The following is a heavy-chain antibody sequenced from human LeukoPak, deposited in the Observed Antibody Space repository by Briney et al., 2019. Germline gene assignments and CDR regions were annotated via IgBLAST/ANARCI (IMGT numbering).Heavy chain of an antibody. Sequence: ASVKVSCKASGYTFTGYYMHWVRQAPGQGLEWMGWINPNSGGTNYAQKFQGRVTMTRDTSISTAYMELSRLRSDDTAVYYCARDSGSWDAFDIWGQGTMVTVSS. CDR3: ARDSGSWDAFDI. V-gene: IGHV1-2*02. D-gene: IGHD1-26*01. CDR1: GYTFTGYY. CDR2: INPNSGGT. J-gene: IGHJ3*02.